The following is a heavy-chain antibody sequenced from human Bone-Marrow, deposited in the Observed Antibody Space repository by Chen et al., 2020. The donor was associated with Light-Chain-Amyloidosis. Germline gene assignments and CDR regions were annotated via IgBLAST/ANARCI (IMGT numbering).Heavy chain of an antibody. CDR3: ARRRDGYNFDY. J-gene: IGHJ4*02. CDR2: IYPDESDA. D-gene: IGHD5-12*01. CDR1: GYTFPNYW. V-gene: IGHV5-51*01. Sequence: EVQLEQSGPEVKKPGESLKISCKGSGYTFPNYWIGWVRQMPGKGLGWMGVIYPDESDARYSPSFEGQVTISADKSITTAYLQWRSLKASDTAMYYCARRRDGYNFDYWGQGTLVTVSS.